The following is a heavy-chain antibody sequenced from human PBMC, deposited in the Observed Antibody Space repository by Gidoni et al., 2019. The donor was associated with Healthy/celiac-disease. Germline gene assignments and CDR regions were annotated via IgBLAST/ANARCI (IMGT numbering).Heavy chain of an antibody. V-gene: IGHV3-48*03. CDR1: GFTFSSYE. J-gene: IGHJ6*02. CDR2: ISSSSSTI. D-gene: IGHD1-26*01. Sequence: EVQLVESGGGLVQPGGSLKLSCAASGFTFSSYEMNWVRQAPGKGLEWVSYISSSSSTIYYAASVKGRFTISRDNAKNSLYLQMNSLRAEETAVYYCARDVAQWEPLYGMDVWGQGTKVTVSS. CDR3: ARDVAQWEPLYGMDV.